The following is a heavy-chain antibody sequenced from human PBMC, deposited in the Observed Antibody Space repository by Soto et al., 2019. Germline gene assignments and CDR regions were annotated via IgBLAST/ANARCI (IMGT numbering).Heavy chain of an antibody. CDR3: VSFTGVVRNY. CDR2: ISSSGSTI. J-gene: IGHJ4*02. D-gene: IGHD2-2*01. V-gene: IGHV3-11*04. Sequence: GGSLRLSCAASGFTFSDYYMSWIRQAPGKGLEWVSYISSSGSTIYYADSVKGRFTISRDNAKNSLFLQMNSLRPDDTAVYYCVSFTGVVRNYWGQGTLVTVSS. CDR1: GFTFSDYY.